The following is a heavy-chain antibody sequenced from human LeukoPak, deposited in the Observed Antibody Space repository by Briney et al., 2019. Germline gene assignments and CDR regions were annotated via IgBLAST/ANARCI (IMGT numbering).Heavy chain of an antibody. CDR2: IFHSGNT. CDR3: ARGFVGAPSGY. D-gene: IGHD3-3*01. CDR1: GDSIISNIYW. V-gene: IGHV4-39*07. J-gene: IGHJ4*02. Sequence: SETLSLTCTVSGDSIISNIYWWDWVRLPPGKGLEWIGSIFHSGNTYYNPSLKSRVTMSVDASKNQFSLKLSSVTAADTAVYYCARGFVGAPSGYWGQGMLVTVSS.